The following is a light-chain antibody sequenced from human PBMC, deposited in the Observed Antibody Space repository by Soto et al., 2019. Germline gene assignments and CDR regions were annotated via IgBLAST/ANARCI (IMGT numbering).Light chain of an antibody. Sequence: QSALTQPPSASGSRGQSVTISCTGTNSDVGDYKYVSWYQQHPGKAPKLVIYEVTKRRSGVPDRFSGSKSGNTASLTISGLQAEDEAAYYCSSYAGTTLFGTGTKLTVL. CDR3: SSYAGTTL. V-gene: IGLV2-8*01. CDR2: EVT. J-gene: IGLJ1*01. CDR1: NSDVGDYKY.